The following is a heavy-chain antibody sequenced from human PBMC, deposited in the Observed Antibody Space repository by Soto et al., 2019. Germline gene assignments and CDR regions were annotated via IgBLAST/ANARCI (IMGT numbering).Heavy chain of an antibody. J-gene: IGHJ3*02. D-gene: IGHD4-17*01. CDR1: GFTFTTYA. CDR3: AHPRGYGVFDAYDI. CDR2: ISAGGGTT. V-gene: IGHV3-23*01. Sequence: VGSLRLSCAASGFTFTTYAMSWVRQAPGKGLAWVSAISAGGGTTYYADSVKGRFTISRDNSMDALYLQINSLRIEDTAVYYCAHPRGYGVFDAYDIWGQGTMVTVSS.